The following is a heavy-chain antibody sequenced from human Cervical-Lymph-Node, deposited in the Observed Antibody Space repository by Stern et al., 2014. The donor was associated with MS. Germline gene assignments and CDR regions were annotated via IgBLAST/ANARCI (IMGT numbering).Heavy chain of an antibody. J-gene: IGHJ5*02. CDR2: ISARGGTT. Sequence: QMQLVESGGGLVEPGGSLRLSCAASGFTFSDYYMTWVRQAPGKGLEWVSYISARGGTTYYADSVKGRFTISRDNANNSLFLQMNSLRAEDTAVYYCARGPSLIELQLSGLEPNHWGQGTLVTVSS. D-gene: IGHD5-24*01. CDR3: ARGPSLIELQLSGLEPNH. CDR1: GFTFSDYY. V-gene: IGHV3-11*01.